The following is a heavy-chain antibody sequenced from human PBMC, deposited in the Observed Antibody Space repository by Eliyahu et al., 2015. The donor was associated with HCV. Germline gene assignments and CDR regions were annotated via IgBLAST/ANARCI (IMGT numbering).Heavy chain of an antibody. CDR1: GFTFSTYA. CDR2: IFHDGSKK. V-gene: IGHV3-30*04. Sequence: QVQLVESGGGVVQPGESLRLSCAASGFTFSTYALHWARQAPGKGLEWVEVIFHDGSKKYYADSVKGRFTISRDNSKNTLYLQMSSLGAEDTAVYYCARGGMFQDSSAYGYYFDHWGQGTLVTVSS. J-gene: IGHJ4*02. CDR3: ARGGMFQDSSAYGYYFDH. D-gene: IGHD3-22*01.